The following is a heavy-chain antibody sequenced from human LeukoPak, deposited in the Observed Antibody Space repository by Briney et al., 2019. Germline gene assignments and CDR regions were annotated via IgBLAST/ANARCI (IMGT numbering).Heavy chain of an antibody. J-gene: IGHJ4*02. CDR1: GFLFSSYA. V-gene: IGHV3-30-3*01. Sequence: PGGSLRLSCAASGFLFSSYAIHWVRQAPGKGLEWVAVISYDGSNKNYADSVKGRFTVSRDNSKNTLYLQMNSLRAEDTAVYYCARVEGALLWFGELWDWGQGTLVTVSS. CDR2: ISYDGSNK. D-gene: IGHD3-10*01. CDR3: ARVEGALLWFGELWD.